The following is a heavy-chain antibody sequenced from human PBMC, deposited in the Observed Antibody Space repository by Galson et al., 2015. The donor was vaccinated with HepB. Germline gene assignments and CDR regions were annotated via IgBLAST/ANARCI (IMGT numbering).Heavy chain of an antibody. Sequence: SLRLSCAASGFTFSNYWMHWVRQPPGKGLVWVPRVKSDGETADYADSVKGRFTISRDNAKNRLFLHMDSLTVDDTAVYFCARTITPAPIPLFDSWGQGTLVAGS. J-gene: IGHJ4*02. CDR1: GFTFSNYW. CDR2: VKSDGETA. CDR3: ARTITPAPIPLFDS. V-gene: IGHV3-74*01. D-gene: IGHD3-10*01.